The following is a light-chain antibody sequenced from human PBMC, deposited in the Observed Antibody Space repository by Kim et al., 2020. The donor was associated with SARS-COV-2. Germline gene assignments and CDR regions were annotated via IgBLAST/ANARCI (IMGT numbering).Light chain of an antibody. CDR1: SSNIGTNY. V-gene: IGLV1-47*01. CDR2: RNS. CDR3: AAWEDSLSAWV. J-gene: IGLJ3*02. Sequence: GQRVTIAFSGGSSNIGTNYVYWYQQLPRTAPKLLIYRNSQRPSGVPDRFSVSKSGTSASLAISGLRSEDEADYYCAAWEDSLSAWVFGGGTQLTVL.